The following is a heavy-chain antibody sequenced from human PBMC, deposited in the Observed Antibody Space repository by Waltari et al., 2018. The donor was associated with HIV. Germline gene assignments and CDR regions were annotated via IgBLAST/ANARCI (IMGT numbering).Heavy chain of an antibody. CDR2: IYYSGRT. CDR3: ARRKADNRHVDY. J-gene: IGHJ4*02. CDR1: GGSISSSSYY. D-gene: IGHD3-9*01. V-gene: IGHV4-39*01. Sequence: QLQLQESGPGLVKPSETLSLTCTVSGGSISSSSYYWGWIRQPPGKGLEWIGSIYYSGRTYYNPSLKSRVTISVDTSKNQFSLKLSSVTAADTAVYYWARRKADNRHVDYWGQGTLVTVSS.